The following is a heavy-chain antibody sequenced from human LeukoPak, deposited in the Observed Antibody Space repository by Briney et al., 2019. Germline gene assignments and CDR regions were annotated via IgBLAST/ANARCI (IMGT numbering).Heavy chain of an antibody. Sequence: SETLSLTCAVYGGSFSGYYWSWIRQPPGKGLEWIGEINHSGSTNYNPSLKSRVTISVDTSKNQFSLKLSSVTAEDTAVYYCARDSNKRGYFDYWGQGTLVTVSS. CDR2: INHSGST. CDR1: GGSFSGYY. CDR3: ARDSNKRGYFDY. V-gene: IGHV4-34*01. J-gene: IGHJ4*02. D-gene: IGHD3-22*01.